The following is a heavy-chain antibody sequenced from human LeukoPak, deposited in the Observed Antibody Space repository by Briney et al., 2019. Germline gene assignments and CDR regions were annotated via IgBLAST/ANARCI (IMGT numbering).Heavy chain of an antibody. CDR2: ISGSGGST. V-gene: IGHV3-23*01. CDR1: GFTFSSYA. Sequence: GGSLRLSCAASGFTFSSYAMSWVRHAPGKGLEWVSAISGSGGSTYYADSVKGRFTISRDNSKNTLYLQMNSLRAEDTAVYYCAKGSGYCSSTSCYLDAFDIWGQGTMVTVSS. CDR3: AKGSGYCSSTSCYLDAFDI. D-gene: IGHD2-2*03. J-gene: IGHJ3*02.